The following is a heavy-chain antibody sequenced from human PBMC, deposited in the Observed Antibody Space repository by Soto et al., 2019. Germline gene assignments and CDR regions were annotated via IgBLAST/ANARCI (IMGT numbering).Heavy chain of an antibody. J-gene: IGHJ4*02. V-gene: IGHV1-3*01. D-gene: IGHD7-27*01. CDR3: ARDTGDGTFDF. CDR2: INAGYGNT. CDR1: GYTFSSYA. Sequence: QVHLVQSGAEVRKPGASVKVSCKASGYTFSSYAMHWVRQAPGQRLEWMGWINAGYGNTKSSQKFQDRFTISRDTSASTAYMELTSLRSEDTAVYYCARDTGDGTFDFWGQVTLVTVAS.